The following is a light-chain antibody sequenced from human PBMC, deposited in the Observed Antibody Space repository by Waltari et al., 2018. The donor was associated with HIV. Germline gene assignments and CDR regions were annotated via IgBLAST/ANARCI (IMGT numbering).Light chain of an antibody. CDR2: EVN. Sequence: QSALTQPASVSGSPGQSITISCTGPNSDVGNYNLVSWYQQHPSKAPKLMIYEVNKRPSGISDRFSGSKSDNTASLTISGLQAEDEADYYCCSYASSTTYVFGTGTKITVL. CDR1: NSDVGNYNL. V-gene: IGLV2-23*02. J-gene: IGLJ1*01. CDR3: CSYASSTTYV.